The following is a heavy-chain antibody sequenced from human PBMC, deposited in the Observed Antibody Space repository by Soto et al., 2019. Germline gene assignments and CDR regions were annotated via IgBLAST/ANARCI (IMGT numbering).Heavy chain of an antibody. V-gene: IGHV1-69*06. D-gene: IGHD3-22*01. CDR3: ARQVIYDSSGYYSTYYYYGMDV. CDR1: GGTFSSYA. CDR2: IIPIFGTA. J-gene: IGHJ6*02. Sequence: GASVKVSCKASGGTFSSYAISWVRQAPGQGLEWMGGIIPIFGTANYAQKFQGRVTITADKSTSTAYMELSSLRSEDTAVYYCARQVIYDSSGYYSTYYYYGMDVWGQGTTVTVSS.